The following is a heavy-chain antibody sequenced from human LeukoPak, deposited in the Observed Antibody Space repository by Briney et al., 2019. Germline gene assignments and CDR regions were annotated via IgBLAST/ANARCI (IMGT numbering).Heavy chain of an antibody. CDR2: ISGSGGST. CDR3: AKDGRGPYSSSWYDWFDP. CDR1: GFTFSSYA. J-gene: IGHJ5*02. Sequence: GGSLRLSCAASGFTFSSYAMSWVRQAPGKGLEWLSGISGSGGSTDYADSVKGRFTTSRDNSQNTLYLQMNSLRAEDTAVYYCAKDGRGPYSSSWYDWFDPWGQGTLVTVSS. D-gene: IGHD6-13*01. V-gene: IGHV3-23*01.